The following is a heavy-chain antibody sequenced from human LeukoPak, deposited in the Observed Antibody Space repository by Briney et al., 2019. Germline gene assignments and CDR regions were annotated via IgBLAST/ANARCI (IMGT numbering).Heavy chain of an antibody. Sequence: SETLSLTCTVSGGSISSSSYYWGWIRQPPGKGLEWIGSIYYSGSTYYNPSLKSRVTISVDTSKNQFSLKLSSVTAADTAVYYCARARVSITMIVVVIDYWGQGTLVTVSS. CDR3: ARARVSITMIVVVIDY. D-gene: IGHD3-22*01. J-gene: IGHJ4*02. CDR2: IYYSGST. V-gene: IGHV4-39*07. CDR1: GGSISSSSYY.